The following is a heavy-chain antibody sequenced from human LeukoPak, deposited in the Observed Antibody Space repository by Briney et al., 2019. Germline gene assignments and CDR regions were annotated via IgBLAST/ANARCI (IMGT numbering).Heavy chain of an antibody. CDR1: GFTVSSNY. Sequence: GGSLRLSCAASGFTVSSNYMSWVCQAPGKGLEWVSIIYSGGSTFYADSVKGRFTISRDNSKNTLYLQMNSLRAEDTAVYYCARVSSKATVRGLITKKNYYYYYMDVWGKGTTVTISS. J-gene: IGHJ6*03. CDR2: IYSGGST. D-gene: IGHD3-10*01. V-gene: IGHV3-53*01. CDR3: ARVSSKATVRGLITKKNYYYYYMDV.